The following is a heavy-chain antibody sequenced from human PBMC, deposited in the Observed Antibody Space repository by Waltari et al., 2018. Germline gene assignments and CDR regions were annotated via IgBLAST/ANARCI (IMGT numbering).Heavy chain of an antibody. J-gene: IGHJ4*02. CDR3: ATVVKTPSGYDY. CDR1: GFTFINVW. D-gene: IGHD3-9*01. CDR2: IKSKAAGGKI. V-gene: IGHV3-15*01. Sequence: EVQLVESGGGLVKPGGSLRLSCAASGFTFINVWMTWVRQAPGEAREGVCRIKSKAAGGKIEYAAPVEGRFTISRDDSKNTMYMQMNNLKTEDTAMYYCATVVKTPSGYDYWGQGTLVTVSS.